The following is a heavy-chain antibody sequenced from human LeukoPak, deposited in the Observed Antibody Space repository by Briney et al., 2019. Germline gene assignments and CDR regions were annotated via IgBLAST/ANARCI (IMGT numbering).Heavy chain of an antibody. CDR2: ISGDGATT. D-gene: IGHD3-22*01. V-gene: IGHV3-23*01. Sequence: PGGSLRLSCAASGFPFSSYAMTWVRQAPGKGLEWVSSISGDGATTYHADSVKGRFTISRDNAKNTVYLEISILGAEDTAVYYCTTDGGVIGQVWLSYWGQGTLVTVSS. CDR1: GFPFSSYA. CDR3: TTDGGVIGQVWLSY. J-gene: IGHJ4*02.